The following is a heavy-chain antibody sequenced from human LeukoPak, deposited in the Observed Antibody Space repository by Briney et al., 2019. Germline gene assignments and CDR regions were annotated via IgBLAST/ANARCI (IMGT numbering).Heavy chain of an antibody. CDR1: GGSFSGYY. CDR2: INHSGST. CDR3: ARRVGAITGTFDY. D-gene: IGHD1-26*01. Sequence: SETLSLTCAVYGGSFSGYYWSWIRQPPGKGLEWIGEINHSGSTNYNPSLKSRVTISVDTSKNQFSLKLSSVTAADTAVYYCARRVGAITGTFDYWGQGTLVTVSS. J-gene: IGHJ4*02. V-gene: IGHV4-34*01.